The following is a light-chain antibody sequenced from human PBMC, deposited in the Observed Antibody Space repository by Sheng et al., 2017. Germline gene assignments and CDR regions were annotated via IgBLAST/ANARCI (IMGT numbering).Light chain of an antibody. CDR3: QQYASSPYT. CDR1: QSVSSSY. CDR2: GAS. J-gene: IGKJ2*01. Sequence: EIVLTQSPATLSLSPGERATLSCRASQSVSSSYLAWYQQKPGQAPRLLIYGASSRATGIPDRFSGSGSGTDFTLTISRLEPEDFAVYYCQQYASSPYTFGQGTKLEI. V-gene: IGKV3-20*01.